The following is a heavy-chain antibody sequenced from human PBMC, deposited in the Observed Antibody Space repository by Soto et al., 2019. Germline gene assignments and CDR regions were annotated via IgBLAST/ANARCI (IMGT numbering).Heavy chain of an antibody. CDR3: TTYYYDSSDYGMDV. Sequence: GSLRLSCAASGFTFSNAWMNWVRQAPGKGLEWVGRIKSKTDGGTTDYAAHVKGRFTISRDDSKNTMYLQMNSLKTEDTAVYYCTTYYYDSSDYGMDVWGQGTTVTVSS. J-gene: IGHJ6*02. V-gene: IGHV3-15*07. D-gene: IGHD3-22*01. CDR2: IKSKTDGGTT. CDR1: GFTFSNAW.